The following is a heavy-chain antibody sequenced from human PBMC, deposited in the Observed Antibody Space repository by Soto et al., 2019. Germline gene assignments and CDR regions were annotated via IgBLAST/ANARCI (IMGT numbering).Heavy chain of an antibody. Sequence: QVQLQESGPGLVKPSQTLSLTCTVSGGSISSGGYYWSWIRQHPGKGLEWIGYIYYSGSTYYNPSLKSRVTISVDTSKNQFSLKLSSVTAADTAVYYCARGVMITFGGVIVNYGMDVWGQGTTVTVSS. V-gene: IGHV4-31*03. D-gene: IGHD3-16*02. J-gene: IGHJ6*02. CDR2: IYYSGST. CDR3: ARGVMITFGGVIVNYGMDV. CDR1: GGSISSGGYY.